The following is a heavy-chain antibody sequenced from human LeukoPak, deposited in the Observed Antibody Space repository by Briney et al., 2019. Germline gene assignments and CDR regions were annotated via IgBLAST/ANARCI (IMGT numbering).Heavy chain of an antibody. D-gene: IGHD5-24*01. V-gene: IGHV4-59*01. J-gene: IGHJ3*02. CDR2: IYYSGST. CDR3: ARDLDGLQAFDI. CDR1: GFTFSSYS. Sequence: PGGSLRLSCAASGFTFSSYSMNWVRQAPGKGLEWIGYIYYSGSTNYNPSLKSRVTISVDTSKNQFSLKLSSVTAADTAVYYCARDLDGLQAFDIWGQGTMVTVSS.